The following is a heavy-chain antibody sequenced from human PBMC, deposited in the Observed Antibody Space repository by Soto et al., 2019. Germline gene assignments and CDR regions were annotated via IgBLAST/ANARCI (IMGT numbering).Heavy chain of an antibody. Sequence: GGSLRLSCAASGFTFSSYGMHWVRQAPGKGLEWMAVIWYDGSNKYYADSVKGRFTISRDNSKNTLYLQMNSLRAEDTAVYYCARVRNYDGMDVWGQGTTVTVSS. CDR1: GFTFSSYG. CDR2: IWYDGSNK. CDR3: ARVRNYDGMDV. J-gene: IGHJ6*02. V-gene: IGHV3-33*01.